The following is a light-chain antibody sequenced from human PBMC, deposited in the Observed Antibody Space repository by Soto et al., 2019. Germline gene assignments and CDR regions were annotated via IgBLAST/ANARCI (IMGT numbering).Light chain of an antibody. CDR3: QQSFSPLWT. Sequence: DIQMTQSPSSLSASVGDRVTITCRASQSISNYLNWYQQKPGKAPKLLIYAASSMESVVPSRFSGSGSETDFTLTISSLQPDDSATYYWQQSFSPLWTFGQGTKVEV. CDR2: AAS. J-gene: IGKJ1*01. CDR1: QSISNY. V-gene: IGKV1-39*01.